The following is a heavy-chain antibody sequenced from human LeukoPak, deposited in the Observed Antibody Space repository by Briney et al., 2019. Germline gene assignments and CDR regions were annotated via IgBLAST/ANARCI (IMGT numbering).Heavy chain of an antibody. CDR1: GFTFSNFD. D-gene: IGHD4-23*01. CDR2: IRYDGSYK. Sequence: GGSLRLSCAASGFTFSNFDMHWVRQAPGKGLEWVAFIRYDGSYKHYADSVKGRFTISRDNSKNTLYLQMNSLRGEDTAVFYCAKTPGVVTYFDYWGQGTLVSVSS. CDR3: AKTPGVVTYFDY. V-gene: IGHV3-30*02. J-gene: IGHJ4*02.